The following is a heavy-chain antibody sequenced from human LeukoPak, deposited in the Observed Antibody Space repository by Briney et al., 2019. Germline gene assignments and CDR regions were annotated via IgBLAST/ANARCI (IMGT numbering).Heavy chain of an antibody. CDR3: ARGPSRGSYYGGWFDP. Sequence: SETLSLTRTVACGSISRYCWSWIRQPAGEGLEWIGRIYTSGSTNYNPSLKSRVTMSVDTSKNHFSLKLSSVIAADPAVYYCARGPSRGSYYGGWFDPWGQGTLVTVSS. CDR1: CGSISRYC. CDR2: IYTSGST. D-gene: IGHD1-26*01. V-gene: IGHV4-4*07. J-gene: IGHJ5*02.